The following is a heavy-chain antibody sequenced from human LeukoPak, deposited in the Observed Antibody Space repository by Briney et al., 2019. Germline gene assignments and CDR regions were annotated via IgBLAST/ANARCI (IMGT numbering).Heavy chain of an antibody. V-gene: IGHV3-30*04. CDR2: ISYDGSNK. J-gene: IGHJ4*02. D-gene: IGHD4-17*01. CDR3: ARSHDYGDYPDY. Sequence: GRSLRLSCAASGFTFSSYAMHWVRQAPGKWLEWVAVISYDGSNKYYADSVKGRFTISRDNSKNTLYLQMSSLRAEDTAVYYCARSHDYGDYPDYWGQGTLVTVSS. CDR1: GFTFSSYA.